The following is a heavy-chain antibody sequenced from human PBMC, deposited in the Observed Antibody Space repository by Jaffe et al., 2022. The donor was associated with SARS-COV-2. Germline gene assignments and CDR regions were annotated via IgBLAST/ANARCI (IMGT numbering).Heavy chain of an antibody. J-gene: IGHJ4*02. D-gene: IGHD2-2*01. CDR1: GGSFSNYY. V-gene: IGHV4-34*01. CDR3: ARPTSCSSTTCSGPWDY. Sequence: QVQLQQWGAGLLKPSETLSLTCAVYGGSFSNYYWSWIRQPPGRGLEWIGEINHSGSTKYNPSLKSRVTISVDTSKNQFSLKLNSVTAADTAIYYCARPTSCSSTTCSGPWDYWGQGTLVTVSS. CDR2: INHSGST.